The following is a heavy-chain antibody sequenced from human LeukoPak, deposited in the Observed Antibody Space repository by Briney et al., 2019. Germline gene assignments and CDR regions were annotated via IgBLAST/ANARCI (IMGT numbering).Heavy chain of an antibody. V-gene: IGHV1-2*02. CDR2: ISPNSAGT. CDR3: ARDIGGSSWYFDY. D-gene: IGHD6-13*01. J-gene: IGHJ4*02. Sequence: ASVKVSCKTSGYTFTGYYLHWVRQAPGQGLEWMGWISPNSAGTNYAQNFQGRVTMTRDTSISTAYMELSSLRSDDTAVYYCARDIGGSSWYFDYWGQGTLVTVSS. CDR1: GYTFTGYY.